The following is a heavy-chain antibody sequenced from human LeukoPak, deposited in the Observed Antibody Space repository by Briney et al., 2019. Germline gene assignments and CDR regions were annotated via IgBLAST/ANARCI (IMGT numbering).Heavy chain of an antibody. CDR1: GFTFSSYD. CDR3: ARDQGSSWHQDAGY. D-gene: IGHD6-13*01. V-gene: IGHV3-7*01. J-gene: IGHJ4*02. CDR2: INQDESEK. Sequence: PGGSLRLSCAASGFTFSSYDMTWVRQAPGKGLEWVANINQDESEKYYVDSVKGRFTISRDNAKNSLYLQMNSLRAEYTAVYYCARDQGSSWHQDAGYWGQGTLVTVSS.